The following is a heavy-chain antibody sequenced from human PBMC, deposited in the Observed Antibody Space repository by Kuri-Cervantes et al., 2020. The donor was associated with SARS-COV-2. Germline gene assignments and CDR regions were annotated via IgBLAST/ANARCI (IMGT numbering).Heavy chain of an antibody. CDR2: INHSGST. CDR3: ARGPRYYDSSGYYYFDY. Sequence: ESLKISCAVYGGSFSGYYWSWIRQPPGKGLEWIGEINHSGSTNYNPSLKNRVTISVDTSKNQFSLKLSSVTAADTAVYYCARGPRYYDSSGYYYFDYWGQGTLVTVSS. V-gene: IGHV4-34*01. J-gene: IGHJ4*02. CDR1: GGSFSGYY. D-gene: IGHD3-22*01.